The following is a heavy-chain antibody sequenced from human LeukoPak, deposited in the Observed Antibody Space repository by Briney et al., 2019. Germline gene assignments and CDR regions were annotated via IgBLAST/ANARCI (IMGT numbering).Heavy chain of an antibody. D-gene: IGHD3-16*02. J-gene: IGHJ3*02. CDR2: INPNSGGT. V-gene: IGHV1-2*06. Sequence: ASVKVSCKASGYTFTGYYMHWVRHAPGQGLEWMGRINPNSGGTNYAQKFQGRVTMTRDTSISTAYMELSRLRSDDTAVYYCARDRVSSLANNFDIWGQGTMVTVSS. CDR1: GYTFTGYY. CDR3: ARDRVSSLANNFDI.